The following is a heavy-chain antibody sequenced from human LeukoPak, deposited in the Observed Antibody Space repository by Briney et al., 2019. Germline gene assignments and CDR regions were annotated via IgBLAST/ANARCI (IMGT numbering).Heavy chain of an antibody. Sequence: PGGSLRLSCAASGFTFSDEYMSWIRQAPGKGLEWVSYISNSGSYTNYADSVKGRFTVSRDNAKKTLYLQMNSLGAEDTAVYYCARDVGNFDYWGQGTLVTVSS. J-gene: IGHJ4*02. CDR1: GFTFSDEY. V-gene: IGHV3-11*06. CDR3: ARDVGNFDY. CDR2: ISNSGSYT.